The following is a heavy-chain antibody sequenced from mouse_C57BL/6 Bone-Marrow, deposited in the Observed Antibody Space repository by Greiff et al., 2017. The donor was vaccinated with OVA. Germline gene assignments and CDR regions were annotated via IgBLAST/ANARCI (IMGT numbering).Heavy chain of an antibody. CDR3: ARRKTLLGYFDY. J-gene: IGHJ2*01. D-gene: IGHD2-12*01. CDR2: INPDSSTI. Sequence: SAAAVAFSRYWMSWVRRAPGKGLEWIGEINPDSSTINYAPSLKDKFIISRDNAKNTLYLQMSKVRSEDTALYYCARRKTLLGYFDYWGQGTTLTVSS. V-gene: IGHV4-1*01. CDR1: AVAFSRYW.